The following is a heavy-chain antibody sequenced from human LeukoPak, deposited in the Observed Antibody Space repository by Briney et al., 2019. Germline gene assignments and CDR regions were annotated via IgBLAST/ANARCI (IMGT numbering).Heavy chain of an antibody. V-gene: IGHV4-4*09. D-gene: IGHD2-15*01. CDR1: GGSISSYF. J-gene: IGHJ4*02. Sequence: PSETLSLTCTVSGGSISSYFWSWIRQPPGKGLEWIGYIYTSGSTNYNPSLKSRVTISVDTSKNQFSLKLSSVTAADTAVYYCASTVYSHFDYWGQGTLVTVSS. CDR3: ASTVYSHFDY. CDR2: IYTSGST.